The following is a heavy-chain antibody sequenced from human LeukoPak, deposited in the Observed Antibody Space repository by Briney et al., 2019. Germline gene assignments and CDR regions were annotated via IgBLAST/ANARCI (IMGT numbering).Heavy chain of an antibody. CDR3: ARDQGPPPLYYGMDV. CDR1: GGTFSSYA. CDR2: IIPILGIA. V-gene: IGHV1-69*10. J-gene: IGHJ6*02. Sequence: GASVKVSCKASGGTFSSYAISWVRQAPGQGLEWMGRIIPILGIANYAQKFQGRVTITADKSTSTAYMELSSLRSEDTAVYYCARDQGPPPLYYGMDVWGQGTTVTVSS.